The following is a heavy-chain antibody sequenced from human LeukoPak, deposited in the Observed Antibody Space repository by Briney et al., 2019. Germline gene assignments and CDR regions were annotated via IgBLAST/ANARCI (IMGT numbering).Heavy chain of an antibody. CDR2: ISSSGNNM. CDR3: ARESVRFCSGGTCYSRRAFDY. D-gene: IGHD2-15*01. V-gene: IGHV3-48*03. CDR1: GFTFSSYE. J-gene: IGHJ4*02. Sequence: GGPLRLSCAASGFTFSSYEMNWVRQAPGKGLEWVAYISSSGNNMYYADSVKGRFTIARDNAKNSLYLQMNSLRAEDTAVYYCARESVRFCSGGTCYSRRAFDYWGQGTLVTVSS.